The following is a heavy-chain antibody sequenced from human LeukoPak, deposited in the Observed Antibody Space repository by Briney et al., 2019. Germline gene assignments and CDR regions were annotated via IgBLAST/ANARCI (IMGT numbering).Heavy chain of an antibody. CDR3: VRDTPYSSGWYGGHVAFDI. CDR2: ISAHNGNT. J-gene: IGHJ3*02. Sequence: ASVKVSCKASGYTFTNYGINWVRQTPAQGLEWMGWISAHNGNTNYAQKVQGRVTMTTDAFTTTAFMELRSLRSDDTAVYYCVRDTPYSSGWYGGHVAFDIWGQGTMVTVSS. D-gene: IGHD6-19*01. CDR1: GYTFTNYG. V-gene: IGHV1-18*04.